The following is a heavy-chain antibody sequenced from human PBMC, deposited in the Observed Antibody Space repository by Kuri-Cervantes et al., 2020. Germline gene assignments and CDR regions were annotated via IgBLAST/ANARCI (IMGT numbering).Heavy chain of an antibody. J-gene: IGHJ4*03. CDR1: GYAFSSCW. CDR2: IYPGAGDT. CDR3: GRRDGKGDGYFDY. Sequence: QVKLQQSGPELVKPGASVKLSCKASGYAFSSCWINWVKQRPGKGLEWIGWIYPGAGDTNYNGKFKGKSTLTADKSSSTAYMQFTSLTSEDSAIYYCGRRDGKGDGYFDYWGQGTTLTVSS. D-gene: IGHD2-15*01. V-gene: IGHV1-18*04.